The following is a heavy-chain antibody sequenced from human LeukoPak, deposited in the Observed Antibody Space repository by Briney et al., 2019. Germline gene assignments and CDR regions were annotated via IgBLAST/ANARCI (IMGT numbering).Heavy chain of an antibody. D-gene: IGHD5-18*01. V-gene: IGHV3-48*02. CDR1: GFTFSSYS. CDR2: I. J-gene: IGHJ4*02. Sequence: PGGSLRLSCAASGFTFSSYSMNWVRQAPGKGLEWVSYIKGRFTISRDNAKNSLYLQMNSLRDEDTAVYYCARVFGVGGYSFDYWGQGTLVTVSS. CDR3: ARVFGVGGYSFDY.